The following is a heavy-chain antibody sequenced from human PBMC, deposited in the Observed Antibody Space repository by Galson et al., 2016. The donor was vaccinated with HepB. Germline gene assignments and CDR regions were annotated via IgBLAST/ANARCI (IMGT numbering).Heavy chain of an antibody. CDR3: HNGRENTY. D-gene: IGHD1-14*01. V-gene: IGHV3-53*01. J-gene: IGHJ4*02. CDR1: GFTVSNNY. Sequence: SLRLSCAVSGFTVSNNYMSWVRQAPGKGLEWVSLIYSGGSTKHADSVKGRFTISRDTSKNTLFLQMDSQRPEDTAVYYCHNGRENTYWGQGTLVTVSS. CDR2: IYSGGST.